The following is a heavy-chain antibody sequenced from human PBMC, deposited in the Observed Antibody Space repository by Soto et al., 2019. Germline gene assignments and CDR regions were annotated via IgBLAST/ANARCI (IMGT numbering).Heavy chain of an antibody. CDR3: ARGWELGNFDY. Sequence: GGSLRLSCAASGFTFSSYAMHWVRQAPGKGLEWVAVISYDGSNKYYADSVKGRFTISRDNSKNTLYLQMNSLRAEDTAVYYCARGWELGNFDYWGQGTLVTVSS. CDR2: ISYDGSNK. V-gene: IGHV3-30-3*01. CDR1: GFTFSSYA. J-gene: IGHJ4*02. D-gene: IGHD1-26*01.